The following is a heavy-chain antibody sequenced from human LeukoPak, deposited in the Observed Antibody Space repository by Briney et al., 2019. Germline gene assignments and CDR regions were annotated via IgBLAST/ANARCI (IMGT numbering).Heavy chain of an antibody. D-gene: IGHD3-22*01. J-gene: IGHJ4*02. CDR3: AKSSYYDSSGYYFSY. CDR1: VFTFSSYV. CDR2: ISYDGSNK. Sequence: GRSLRLSCAASVFTFSSYVMSWVCQAPGKGLEWVSFISYDGSNKYYADSVKGRFTISRDNSKNTLYLQMNSLRAEDTAVYYCAKSSYYDSSGYYFSYWGQGTLVTVSS. V-gene: IGHV3-30*02.